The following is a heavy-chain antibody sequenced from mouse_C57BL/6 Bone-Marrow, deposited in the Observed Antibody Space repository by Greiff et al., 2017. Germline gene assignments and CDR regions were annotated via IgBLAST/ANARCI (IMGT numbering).Heavy chain of an antibody. J-gene: IGHJ1*03. Sequence: QVTLKESGPGILQSSQTLSLTCSFSGFSLSTSGMGVSWIRQPPGKGLEWLAHIYWDDDKRYNPSLKSRLTISKDTSRNQVFLKITSVDTADTATYYCARSRWFLWYFDVWGTGTTVTVSS. V-gene: IGHV8-12*01. D-gene: IGHD2-3*01. CDR2: IYWDDDK. CDR1: GFSLSTSGMG. CDR3: ARSRWFLWYFDV.